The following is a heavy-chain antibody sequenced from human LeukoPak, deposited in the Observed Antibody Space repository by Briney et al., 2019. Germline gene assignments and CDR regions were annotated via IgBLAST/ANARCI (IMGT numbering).Heavy chain of an antibody. CDR1: GFTFSDYF. V-gene: IGHV3-11*01. Sequence: PGGSLRLSCTASGFTFSDYFMSWVRQAPGKGLQWVSYIDNSATAIYYADSVKGRFTISRDNAKNSLYLQMNSLRAEDTAVYYCARSTWYNIDYWGQGTLVTVSS. J-gene: IGHJ4*02. CDR2: IDNSATAI. CDR3: ARSTWYNIDY. D-gene: IGHD6-13*01.